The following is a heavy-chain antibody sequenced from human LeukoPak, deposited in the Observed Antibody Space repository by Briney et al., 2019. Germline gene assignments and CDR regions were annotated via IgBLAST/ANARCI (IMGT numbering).Heavy chain of an antibody. V-gene: IGHV1-69*13. D-gene: IGHD3-22*01. J-gene: IGHJ4*02. CDR2: IIPIFGTA. CDR1: GGTFSRYA. Sequence: GASVKVSCKASGGTFSRYAISWVRQAPGQGLEWMGGIIPIFGTANYAQKFQSRITITADDSTSTAYMELSSLRSEDTAVYYCARVYLKRDYYDSSAYFSFDYWGQGTLVTVSS. CDR3: ARVYLKRDYYDSSAYFSFDY.